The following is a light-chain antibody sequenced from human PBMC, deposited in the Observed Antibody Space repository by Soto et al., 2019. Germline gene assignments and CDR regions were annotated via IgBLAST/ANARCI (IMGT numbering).Light chain of an antibody. CDR2: GAS. V-gene: IGKV3-20*01. Sequence: EIVLTQSPGTLSLYPGARATLSCRASQSVSSSYLAWYQQKPGQAPRLLIYGASSRATGIPDRFSGSGSGTDFTLTISRLEPEDFAVYYCQQYGSSRWTFGQGTKV. CDR1: QSVSSSY. J-gene: IGKJ1*01. CDR3: QQYGSSRWT.